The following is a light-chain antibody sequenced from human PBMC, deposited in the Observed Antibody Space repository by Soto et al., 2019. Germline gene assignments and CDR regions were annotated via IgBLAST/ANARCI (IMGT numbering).Light chain of an antibody. CDR3: SSFTSSGTL. CDR2: EVS. V-gene: IGLV2-14*01. J-gene: IGLJ3*02. Sequence: QSVLTQPATVSGSPGQPITISCTGTSSDVGGYDYVSWYQQHPGKVPKLIIYEVSIRASGVSNRFSASKSANTASLTISGLQPEDESDYYFSSFTSSGTLFGGGTKLTVL. CDR1: SSDVGGYDY.